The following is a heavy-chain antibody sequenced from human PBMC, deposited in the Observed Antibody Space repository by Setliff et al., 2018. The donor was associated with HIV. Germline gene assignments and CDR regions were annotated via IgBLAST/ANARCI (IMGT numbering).Heavy chain of an antibody. Sequence: SETLSLTCTVSGGSISSYCWNWIRQPPGRGLEWIGYIFTSGSTKYNPSLQSRVTMSIDTSKNQFSLKRTSVTAAGTAVYYCARRIDNSGSFPDKNWFDTWGQGSLVTVSS. CDR2: IFTSGST. D-gene: IGHD3-10*01. J-gene: IGHJ5*02. CDR1: GGSISSYC. CDR3: ARRIDNSGSFPDKNWFDT. V-gene: IGHV4-4*09.